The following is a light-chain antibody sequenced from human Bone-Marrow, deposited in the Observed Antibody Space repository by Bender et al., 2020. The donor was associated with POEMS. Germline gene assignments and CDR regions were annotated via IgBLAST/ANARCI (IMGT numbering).Light chain of an antibody. V-gene: IGLV3-25*03. CDR2: KDN. CDR3: QSVDSSDSYRV. CDR1: ALPKQY. J-gene: IGLJ3*02. Sequence: SYELTQPPSVSVSPGQTARITCSGDALPKQYAFWYQQKSGQAPVLGIYKDNKRPSGIPERFSGSSSGTTVTLTISGVQAEDEADYYCQSVDSSDSYRVFGGGTKLTVL.